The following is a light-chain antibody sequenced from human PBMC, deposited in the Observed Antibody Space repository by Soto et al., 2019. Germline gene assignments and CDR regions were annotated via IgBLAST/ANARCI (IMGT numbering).Light chain of an antibody. V-gene: IGKV3-15*01. CDR1: QSVRSN. J-gene: IGKJ5*01. Sequence: EIVMTQSPATLSVSPGERATLSCRASQSVRSNLAWYQQKPGQAPRLVIYAASTRATGIPDRFSGSVSGTELTLTISSLQSEDFAVYYCQQYNEWPPFTFGQGTRLEIK. CDR3: QQYNEWPPFT. CDR2: AAS.